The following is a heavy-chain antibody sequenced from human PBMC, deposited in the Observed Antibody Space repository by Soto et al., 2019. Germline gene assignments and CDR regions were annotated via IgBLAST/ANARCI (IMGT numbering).Heavy chain of an antibody. J-gene: IGHJ4*02. V-gene: IGHV3-64D*06. Sequence: GGSLRLSCSASGFIFSESTIYWVRQVPGKGLEAISAVSTSGRSTYYADSVKDRFTISRDNSKNTLFLQMGSLRPEDTAIYYCVKQAHGLDGVAFDYWGQGTQGTVSS. CDR3: VKQAHGLDGVAFDY. D-gene: IGHD2-15*01. CDR2: VSTSGRST. CDR1: GFIFSEST.